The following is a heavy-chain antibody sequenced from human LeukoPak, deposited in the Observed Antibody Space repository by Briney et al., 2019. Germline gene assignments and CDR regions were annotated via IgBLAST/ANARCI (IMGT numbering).Heavy chain of an antibody. CDR1: GYTFTGYY. J-gene: IGHJ4*02. D-gene: IGHD3-10*01. Sequence: SVTVSCKASGYTFTGYYMHWVRQAPGQGLEWMGWINPNSGGTNYAQKFQGRVTMTRDTSISTAYMELSRLRSDDTAVYYCARGGSYGSGTLRGWGQGTLVTVSS. V-gene: IGHV1-2*02. CDR3: ARGGSYGSGTLRG. CDR2: INPNSGGT.